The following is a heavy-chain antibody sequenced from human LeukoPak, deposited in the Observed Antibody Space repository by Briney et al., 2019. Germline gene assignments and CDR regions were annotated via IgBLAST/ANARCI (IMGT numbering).Heavy chain of an antibody. Sequence: RASVKVSCKASGYTFTSYGISWVRQAPGQGLEWMGWISAYNGNTNYAQKLQGRVTMTTDTSTSTAYMELRSLRSDDTAVYYCARVGHYYGSGSYYPGFDYWGQGTLVTVSS. V-gene: IGHV1-18*01. CDR3: ARVGHYYGSGSYYPGFDY. CDR1: GYTFTSYG. J-gene: IGHJ4*02. D-gene: IGHD3-10*01. CDR2: ISAYNGNT.